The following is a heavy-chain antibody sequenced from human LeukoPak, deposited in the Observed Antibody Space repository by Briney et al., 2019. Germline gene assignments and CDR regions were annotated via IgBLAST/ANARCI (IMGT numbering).Heavy chain of an antibody. J-gene: IGHJ3*02. Sequence: SETLSLTCAVSGYSISSGYYWGWIRQPPVKGLEWIGSIYHSGSTYYNPSLKSRVTISVDTSKNQFSLKLSSVTAADTAVYYCARNSFGDSDAFDIWGQGTMVTVSS. CDR1: GYSISSGYY. CDR2: IYHSGST. D-gene: IGHD4-17*01. CDR3: ARNSFGDSDAFDI. V-gene: IGHV4-38-2*01.